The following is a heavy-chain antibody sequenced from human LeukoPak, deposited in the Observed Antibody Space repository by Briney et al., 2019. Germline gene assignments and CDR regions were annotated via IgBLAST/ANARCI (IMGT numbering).Heavy chain of an antibody. CDR3: ARDFRYSGSYHHWFDP. J-gene: IGHJ5*02. D-gene: IGHD1-26*01. CDR1: GYTLTELS. Sequence: ASVKVSCKVSGYTLTELSMHWVRQAPGKGLEWMGGFDPEDGETIYAQKFQGRVTMTEDTSTDTAYMELSSLRSEDTAVYYCARDFRYSGSYHHWFDPWGQGTLVTVSS. V-gene: IGHV1-24*01. CDR2: FDPEDGET.